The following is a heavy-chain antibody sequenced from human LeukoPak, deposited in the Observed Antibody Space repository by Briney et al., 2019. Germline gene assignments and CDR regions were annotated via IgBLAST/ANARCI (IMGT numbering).Heavy chain of an antibody. CDR3: AKDGGLWVSAHWGDS. CDR2: ISSGGSST. D-gene: IGHD7-27*01. Sequence: GGSLRLSCAASRFTFSNYAMNWVRQAPGKGLEWVSGISSGGSSTYYADSVKGRFTVSRDNSKNTLFLQMNSLRAEDTAVYYCAKDGGLWVSAHWGDSWGRGTLVTVSS. J-gene: IGHJ4*02. CDR1: RFTFSNYA. V-gene: IGHV3-23*01.